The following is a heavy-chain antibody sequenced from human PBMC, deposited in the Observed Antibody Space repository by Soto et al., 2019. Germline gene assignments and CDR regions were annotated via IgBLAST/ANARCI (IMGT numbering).Heavy chain of an antibody. Sequence: QVQLVQSGAEVKTPGASVRVSCKASGYTFTGYYIHWVREAPGQGLEWMGWINPQTGGTSYAQKFQGRVTLSRDTSINTAYLELSRLRFEDAAVYFCARVRYRVISDGMDVWGQGTTVTVSS. CDR1: GYTFTGYY. CDR3: ARVRYRVISDGMDV. J-gene: IGHJ6*02. D-gene: IGHD2-21*01. CDR2: INPQTGGT. V-gene: IGHV1-2*02.